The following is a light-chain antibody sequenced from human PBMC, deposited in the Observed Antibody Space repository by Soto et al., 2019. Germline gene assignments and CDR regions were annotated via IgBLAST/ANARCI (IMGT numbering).Light chain of an antibody. V-gene: IGLV2-18*02. CDR2: EVS. CDR3: GSYTSSSTYV. Sequence: QSALTQPPSVSGSPGQSVAISCIGTTSDVGSYNRVSWYQQSPGTAPKLMIFEVSNRPSGVPDRFSGSKSGNTASLTISGLQAEDEADYYCGSYTSSSTYVFGTGTKVTVL. CDR1: TSDVGSYNR. J-gene: IGLJ1*01.